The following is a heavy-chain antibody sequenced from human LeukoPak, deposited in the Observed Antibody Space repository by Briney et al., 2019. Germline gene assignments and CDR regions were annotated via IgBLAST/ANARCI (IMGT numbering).Heavy chain of an antibody. CDR3: ARVGYCSGGSCYCFDY. V-gene: IGHV1-18*01. CDR2: ISAYNGNT. Sequence: ASVKVSCKASGYTSTSYGISWVRQAPGQGLEWMGWISAYNGNTNYAQKLQGRVTMTTDTSTSTAYMELRSLRSDDTAVYYCARVGYCSGGSCYCFDYWGQGTLVTVSS. CDR1: GYTSTSYG. D-gene: IGHD2-15*01. J-gene: IGHJ4*02.